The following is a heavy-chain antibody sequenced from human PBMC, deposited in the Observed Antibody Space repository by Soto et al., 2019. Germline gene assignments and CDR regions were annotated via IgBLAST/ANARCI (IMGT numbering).Heavy chain of an antibody. V-gene: IGHV1-18*01. CDR2: ISAYNGNT. CDR3: ARLQYYVNSCGYYYSVVFDF. D-gene: IGHD3-22*01. CDR1: GYTFTSYG. Sequence: ASVKVSCKASGYTFTSYGISWVRQAPGQGLEWMGWISAYNGNTNYAQKLQGRVTMTTDTSTSTAYMELRSLRSDDTAVYYCARLQYYVNSCGYYYSVVFDFWGKGTLVPVSS. J-gene: IGHJ4*03.